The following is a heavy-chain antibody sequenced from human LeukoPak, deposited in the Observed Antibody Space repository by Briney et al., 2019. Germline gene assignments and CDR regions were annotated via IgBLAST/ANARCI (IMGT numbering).Heavy chain of an antibody. D-gene: IGHD2-2*01. Sequence: RGESLKISCKGSGYSFTSYWIGWVRQMPGKGLEWMGIIYPGDSDTRYSPSFQGQVTISADKSISTAYLQWSSLKASDTAMYYCARQAQCYSSTSCYSDYYYGMDVWGQGTTVTVSS. J-gene: IGHJ6*02. CDR1: GYSFTSYW. CDR2: IYPGDSDT. V-gene: IGHV5-51*01. CDR3: ARQAQCYSSTSCYSDYYYGMDV.